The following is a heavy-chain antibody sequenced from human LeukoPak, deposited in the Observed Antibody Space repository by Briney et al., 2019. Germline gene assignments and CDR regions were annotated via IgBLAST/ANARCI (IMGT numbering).Heavy chain of an antibody. CDR3: ARDPRYCSGGSCYSTDDAFDI. V-gene: IGHV4-59*01. J-gene: IGHJ3*02. CDR1: GGSISSYY. Sequence: SETLSLTCTASGGSISSYYWSWIRQPPGKGLEWIGYIYYSGSTNDNPSLKSRVTISVDTSKNQFSLKLSSVTAADTAVYYCARDPRYCSGGSCYSTDDAFDIWGQGTMVTVSS. CDR2: IYYSGST. D-gene: IGHD2-15*01.